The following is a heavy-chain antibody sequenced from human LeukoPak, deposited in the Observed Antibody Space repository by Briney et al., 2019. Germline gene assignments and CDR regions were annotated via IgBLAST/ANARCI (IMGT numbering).Heavy chain of an antibody. CDR2: TYTSGTT. CDR3: ARASRDGYNLYYFDY. CDR1: GGSISSGSYY. D-gene: IGHD5-24*01. Sequence: SETLSLTCTVSGGSISSGSYYWSWMRQPAGKGLEWIGRTYTSGTTDYNPPLKSRVTISVDTSKNEFSLKLSSVTAADTAVYYCARASRDGYNLYYFDYWGQGTLVTVSS. J-gene: IGHJ4*02. V-gene: IGHV4-61*02.